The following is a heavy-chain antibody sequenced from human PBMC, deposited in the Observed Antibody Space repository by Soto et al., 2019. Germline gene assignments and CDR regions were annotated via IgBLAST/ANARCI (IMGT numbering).Heavy chain of an antibody. D-gene: IGHD6-13*01. V-gene: IGHV3-23*01. CDR1: VFTFSSYA. J-gene: IGHJ4*02. Sequence: SLRLSCAASVFTFSSYAMSWVRQSPGKGLELVSAISGSGGSTYYADSVKGRFTISRDNSKNTLYLQMSSLRAEDTAVYYCARRVTAAGKLTFDYWGQGTLVTVSS. CDR3: ARRVTAAGKLTFDY. CDR2: ISGSGGST.